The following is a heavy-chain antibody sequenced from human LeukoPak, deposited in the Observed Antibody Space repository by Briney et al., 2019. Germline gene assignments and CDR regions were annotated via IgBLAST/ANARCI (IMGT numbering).Heavy chain of an antibody. V-gene: IGHV1-69*06. CDR2: IIPIFGTA. D-gene: IGHD2-15*01. Sequence: SVKVSCKASGGTFSSYAISWVRQAPGQGLEWMGGIIPIFGTANYAQKFQGRVTITADKSTSTAYMELSSLRSDDTAVYYCARGDGYCSGGSCMIFDYWGQGTLVTVSS. CDR1: GGTFSSYA. CDR3: ARGDGYCSGGSCMIFDY. J-gene: IGHJ4*02.